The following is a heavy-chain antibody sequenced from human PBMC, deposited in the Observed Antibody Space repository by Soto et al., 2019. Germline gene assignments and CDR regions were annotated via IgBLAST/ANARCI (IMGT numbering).Heavy chain of an antibody. V-gene: IGHV5-51*01. Sequence: PGESLKISCKGSGYSFTSYWIGWVRQMPGKGLEWMGIIYPGDSDTRYSPSFQGQVTISADKSISTAYLQWSSLKASDTAMYYCARLRGYCTNGVCPYYYYGMDVWGQGTTVTVSS. CDR2: IYPGDSDT. CDR1: GYSFTSYW. D-gene: IGHD2-8*01. J-gene: IGHJ6*02. CDR3: ARLRGYCTNGVCPYYYYGMDV.